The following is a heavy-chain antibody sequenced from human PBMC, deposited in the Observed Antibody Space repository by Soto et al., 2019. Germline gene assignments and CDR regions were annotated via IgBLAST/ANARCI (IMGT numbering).Heavy chain of an antibody. D-gene: IGHD2-8*01. CDR3: SRDTDGWCRDMRAAPIDY. J-gene: IGHJ4*02. CDR2: ISSSSSNI. V-gene: IGHV3-21*01. CDR1: GFTFSSYS. Sequence: GGSLRLSCAASGFTFSSYSMNWVRQAPGKGLEWVSSISSSSSNIYYADSVKGRFTISRDNAKNSLYLQMNSLRAEDAAVYYCSRDTDGWCRDMRAAPIDYWGQGTLVTVSS.